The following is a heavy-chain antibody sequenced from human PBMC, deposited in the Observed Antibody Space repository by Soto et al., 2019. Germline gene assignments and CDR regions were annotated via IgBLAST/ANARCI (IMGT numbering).Heavy chain of an antibody. CDR3: AKDRSVYCTGARCERRDYFYYYGMDV. J-gene: IGHJ6*02. D-gene: IGHD2-8*02. Sequence: GGSLRLSCAASGFTFDDYAMHWVRQAPGRGLEWVSGVSWNSGSVDYADSVKGRFTISRDNAKNSLYLQMNSLRAEDTALYYCAKDRSVYCTGARCERRDYFYYYGMDVWGQGTTVTVSS. V-gene: IGHV3-9*01. CDR1: GFTFDDYA. CDR2: VSWNSGSV.